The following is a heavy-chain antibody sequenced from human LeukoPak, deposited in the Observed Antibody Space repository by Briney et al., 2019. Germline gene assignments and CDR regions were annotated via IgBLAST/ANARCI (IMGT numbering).Heavy chain of an antibody. Sequence: GGSLRLSCAASGFTFSSYAMSWVREAPGKRLEWGSAISGSGGSTYYADSVKGRFTISRDNSKNTLYLQMNSLRAEDTAVYYCAKSQEVAGLLIDYWGQGALVTVSS. J-gene: IGHJ4*02. V-gene: IGHV3-23*01. CDR2: ISGSGGST. CDR3: AKSQEVAGLLIDY. CDR1: GFTFSSYA. D-gene: IGHD6-19*01.